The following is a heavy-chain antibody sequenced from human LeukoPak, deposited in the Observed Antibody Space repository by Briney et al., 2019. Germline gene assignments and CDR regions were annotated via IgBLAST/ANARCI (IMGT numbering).Heavy chain of an antibody. D-gene: IGHD3-3*01. V-gene: IGHV4-39*01. Sequence: SETLSFTCTVSGGSISSSSYYWGWIRQPPGKGLEWIGRIYYSGSTYYNPSLKSRVTISVDTSKSQFSLKLSSVTAADTAVYYCASSYYDFWSGYLISYYFDYWGQGTLVTVSS. CDR2: IYYSGST. CDR3: ASSYYDFWSGYLISYYFDY. CDR1: GGSISSSSYY. J-gene: IGHJ4*02.